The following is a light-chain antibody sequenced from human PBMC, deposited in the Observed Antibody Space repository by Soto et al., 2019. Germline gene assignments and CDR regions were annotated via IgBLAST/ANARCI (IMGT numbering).Light chain of an antibody. CDR1: QGVTTN. Sequence: EIVMTQSPATLSVSPGERATLSCRAGQGVTTNLAWYQQKSGQSPRLLIYDVSIRATGVPARFSGTGSETDVTLTISGLQSEDSAVYFCQQYNNWPFSFGQGTRLEIK. V-gene: IGKV3-15*01. CDR3: QQYNNWPFS. J-gene: IGKJ5*01. CDR2: DVS.